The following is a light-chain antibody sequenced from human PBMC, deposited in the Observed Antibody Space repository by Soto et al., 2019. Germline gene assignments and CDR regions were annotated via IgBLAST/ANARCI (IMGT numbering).Light chain of an antibody. Sequence: QSVLTQPPSASASPGPSVSLTCTRTSGHNSYAIECHQQQPEKGPRYLMKLNSDGSHSKGDGIPDRFSGSSSGAERYLTSSSLQSEDEADYYCQTWSTDIRVFGGGTKLTVL. V-gene: IGLV4-69*01. CDR3: QTWSTDIRV. J-gene: IGLJ3*02. CDR1: SGHNSYA. CDR2: LNSDGSH.